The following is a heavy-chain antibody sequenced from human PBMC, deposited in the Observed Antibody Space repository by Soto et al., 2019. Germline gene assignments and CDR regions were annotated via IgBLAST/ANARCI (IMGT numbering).Heavy chain of an antibody. V-gene: IGHV3-23*01. CDR2: ISGSGGST. CDR1: GFTFSSYA. CDR3: AKSSDYLSPSVDYYDY. Sequence: GGSLRLSCAASGFTFSSYAMSWVRQAPGKGLEWVSAISGSGGSTYYADSVKGRFTISRDNSKNTLYLQMNSLRAEDTAVYYCAKSSDYLSPSVDYYDYWSQGTLVTVSS. J-gene: IGHJ4*02. D-gene: IGHD4-17*01.